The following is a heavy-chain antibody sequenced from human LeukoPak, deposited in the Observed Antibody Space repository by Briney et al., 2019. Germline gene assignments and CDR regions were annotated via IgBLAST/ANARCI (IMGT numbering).Heavy chain of an antibody. CDR3: ARGTSEYFDFIIGYDY. CDR1: GYTFTGYY. CDR2: IIPNSGAT. D-gene: IGHD3-3*01. Sequence: GASVKVSCKASGYTFTGYYIHWVRQAPGQGLEYMGWIIPNSGATNYAQKFQGRVTMTRDTSISTAYLELSRLRSDDTAVYYCARGTSEYFDFIIGYDYWGQGTLVTVSS. J-gene: IGHJ4*02. V-gene: IGHV1-2*02.